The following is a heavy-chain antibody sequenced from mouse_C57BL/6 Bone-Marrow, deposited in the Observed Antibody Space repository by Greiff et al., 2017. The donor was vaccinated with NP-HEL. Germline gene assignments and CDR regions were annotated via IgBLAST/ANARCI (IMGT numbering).Heavy chain of an antibody. CDR3: AREYYGSSCYYYAMDY. V-gene: IGHV5-4*03. Sequence: EVKVVESGGGLVKPGGSLKLSCAASGFTFSSYAMSWVRQTPEKRLEWVATISDGGSYTYYPDNVKGRFTISRDNAKNNLYLQMSHLKSEDTAMYYCAREYYGSSCYYYAMDYWGQGTSVTVSS. D-gene: IGHD1-1*01. CDR2: ISDGGSYT. J-gene: IGHJ4*01. CDR1: GFTFSSYA.